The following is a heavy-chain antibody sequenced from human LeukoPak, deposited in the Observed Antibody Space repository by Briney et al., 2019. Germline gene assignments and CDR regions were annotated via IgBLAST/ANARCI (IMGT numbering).Heavy chain of an antibody. CDR3: AKVAKYYYGPETYYFFEQ. Sequence: GGSLRLSCAASGFPFTTYWMSWVRQAPGKGLEWVANINQDGTEKYYVDSVKGRFTISRDYAKNSLYLQMNSLRVEDKAVYYCAKVAKYYYGPETYYFFEQWGQGTPVTASS. V-gene: IGHV3-7*01. D-gene: IGHD3-10*01. CDR1: GFPFTTYW. J-gene: IGHJ4*02. CDR2: INQDGTEK.